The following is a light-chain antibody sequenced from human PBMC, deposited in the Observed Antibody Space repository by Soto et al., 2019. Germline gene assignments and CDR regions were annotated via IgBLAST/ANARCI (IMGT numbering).Light chain of an antibody. CDR2: GAS. V-gene: IGKV1-27*01. Sequence: DIQMTQSPSSLSASVGDRVTITCRASQAIANYLAWYQQKPGKVPKLLIYGASTLQSGVPSRFSGGGSGTEFTLTISSLQPEDFASYYCQQANSFPLTFGGGTKVDIK. CDR1: QAIANY. CDR3: QQANSFPLT. J-gene: IGKJ4*01.